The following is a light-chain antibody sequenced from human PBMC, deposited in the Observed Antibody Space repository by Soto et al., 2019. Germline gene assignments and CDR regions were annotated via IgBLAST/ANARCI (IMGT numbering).Light chain of an antibody. CDR1: QSVSRF. J-gene: IGKJ4*01. CDR2: RVS. V-gene: IGKV3-11*01. CDR3: QQRFTWPLT. Sequence: ETVLTQSPATLSLSPGERATLSCRASQSVSRFFAWYQQKPGQAPRLLIYRVSNRATGVPARFSGSGSGTDFTLSISSLEPEDSGLYYCQQRFTWPLTFGGGTKVEIK.